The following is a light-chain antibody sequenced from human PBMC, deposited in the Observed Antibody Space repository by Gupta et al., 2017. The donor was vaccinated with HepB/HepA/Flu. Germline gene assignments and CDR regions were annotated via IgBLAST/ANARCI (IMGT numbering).Light chain of an antibody. CDR3: QQENSWPLT. CDR1: QSVSSS. CDR2: GAS. J-gene: IGKJ2*01. V-gene: IGKV3-15*01. Sequence: EIVMTQSPATLSVSPGERATLSCRASQSVSSSLAWYQRKAGQAPRLLIHGASTRATGIPARFSGSGSGTEFTLTISSLQSEDFAVYYCQQENSWPLTFGQGTKLEI.